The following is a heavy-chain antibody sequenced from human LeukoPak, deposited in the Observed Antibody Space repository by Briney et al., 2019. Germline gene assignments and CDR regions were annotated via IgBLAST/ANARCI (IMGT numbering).Heavy chain of an antibody. Sequence: GSLRLSCAASGFTITTNYMNWVRQPPGKGLEWIGEIYHSGSTNYNPSLKSRVTISVDKSKNQFSLKLSSVTAADTAVYYCASSSSIAVAGMGYWGQGTLVTVSS. CDR1: GFTITTNY. D-gene: IGHD6-19*01. CDR2: IYHSGST. V-gene: IGHV4-4*02. J-gene: IGHJ4*02. CDR3: ASSSSIAVAGMGY.